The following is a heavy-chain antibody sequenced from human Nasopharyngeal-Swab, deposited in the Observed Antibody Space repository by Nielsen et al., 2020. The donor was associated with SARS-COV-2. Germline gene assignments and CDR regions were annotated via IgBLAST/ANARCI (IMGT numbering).Heavy chain of an antibody. D-gene: IGHD6-13*01. CDR3: ARVGAAAGFFDY. J-gene: IGHJ4*02. Sequence: GSLRLSCTVSGGSISSSSYYWGWIRQPPGKGLEWIGSIYYSGSTYYNPSLKSRVTISVDTSKNQFSLKLSSVTAADTAVYYCARVGAAAGFFDYWGQGTLVTVSS. CDR1: GGSISSSSYY. V-gene: IGHV4-39*01. CDR2: IYYSGST.